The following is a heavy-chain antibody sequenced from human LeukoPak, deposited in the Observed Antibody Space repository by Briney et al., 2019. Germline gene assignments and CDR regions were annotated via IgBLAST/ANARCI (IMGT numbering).Heavy chain of an antibody. D-gene: IGHD6-19*01. CDR3: AKDVRSSGWYKDS. V-gene: IGHV3-23*01. CDR2: ITASGNTA. CDR1: GFTFSSYA. Sequence: GGSLTLSCTASGFTFSSYAMGWVRQAPGMGLDWVSGITASGNTAYYADSVKGRFTISRDNSKNTLYLQMNSLRAEDTAVYYCAKDVRSSGWYKDSWGQGTLVTVSS. J-gene: IGHJ4*02.